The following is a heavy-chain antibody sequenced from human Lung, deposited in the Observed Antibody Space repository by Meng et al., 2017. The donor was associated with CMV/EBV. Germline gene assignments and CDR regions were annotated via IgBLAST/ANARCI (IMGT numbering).Heavy chain of an antibody. CDR2: ISGSGIDI. V-gene: IGHV3-11*01. Sequence: GGSXRLXCAASGFTFSDNYMRWIRQAPGKGLEWVSYISGSGIDIYYADSVKGRFTISRDNAKNSLHMQMNSLRAEDTAVYYCADGGYSLFRASDDWGQGTMVTVSS. CDR3: ADGGYSLFRASDD. CDR1: GFTFSDNY. J-gene: IGHJ4*02. D-gene: IGHD3-22*01.